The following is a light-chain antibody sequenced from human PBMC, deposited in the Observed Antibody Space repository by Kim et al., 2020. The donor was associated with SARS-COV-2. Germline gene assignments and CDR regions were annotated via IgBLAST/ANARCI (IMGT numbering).Light chain of an antibody. CDR2: DTS. CDR3: QQRGNWPLT. Sequence: IVLTQSPATLSLSPAERATLSCRASQYINSHLAWYQQKPGQAPRLLIYDTSNRATAIPARFSGSGSGTDFTLTISSLEPEDFALYYCQQRGNWPLTFGGGTKVDIK. CDR1: QYINSH. J-gene: IGKJ4*01. V-gene: IGKV3-11*01.